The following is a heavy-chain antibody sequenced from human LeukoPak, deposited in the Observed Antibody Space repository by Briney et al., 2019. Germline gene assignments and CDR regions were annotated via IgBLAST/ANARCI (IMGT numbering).Heavy chain of an antibody. D-gene: IGHD6-19*01. V-gene: IGHV3-23*01. J-gene: IGHJ4*02. CDR2: ISGSGDTT. Sequence: GGSLRLSCAASGFSFSRYGMSWVRQAPGKGLEWVSGISGSGDTTYYADFEKGRFTISRDNSRNTLFLQMNSLRVEDTAVYFCARESSRALAGYLDSWGQGSLVIVSS. CDR3: ARESSRALAGYLDS. CDR1: GFSFSRYG.